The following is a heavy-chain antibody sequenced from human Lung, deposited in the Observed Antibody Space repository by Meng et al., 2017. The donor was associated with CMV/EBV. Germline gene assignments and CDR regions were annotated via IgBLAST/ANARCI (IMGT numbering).Heavy chain of an antibody. V-gene: IGHV3-7*04. CDR1: GFTFSNYW. J-gene: IGHJ4*02. Sequence: GGSLRLXCAASGFTFSNYWMSWVRQAPGKGLEWVANIKQDGGERYYVDSVKGRFTISRDNAKNSLYLQMNSLRAEDTAVYFCARAATYYSGSGSYYDSWGQGXLVTVSS. D-gene: IGHD3-10*01. CDR3: ARAATYYSGSGSYYDS. CDR2: IKQDGGER.